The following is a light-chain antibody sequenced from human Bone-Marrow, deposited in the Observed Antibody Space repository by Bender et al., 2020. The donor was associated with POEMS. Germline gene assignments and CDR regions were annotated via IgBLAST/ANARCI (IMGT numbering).Light chain of an antibody. V-gene: IGLV3-25*03. J-gene: IGLJ2*01. CDR1: NIGSRT. CDR2: KDS. Sequence: SYVLTQPPSVSVAPGQTARIPCGGNNIGSRTVQWYQQKPGQAPVLVIYKDSERPSGIPERISGSSSGTTVTLTISGVQAEDEADDYCQSAESSSTYVQFGGGSKVTVL. CDR3: QSAESSSTYVQ.